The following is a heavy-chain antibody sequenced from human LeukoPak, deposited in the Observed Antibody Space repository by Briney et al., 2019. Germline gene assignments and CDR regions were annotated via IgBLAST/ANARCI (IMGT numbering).Heavy chain of an antibody. D-gene: IGHD5-18*01. J-gene: IGHJ4*02. V-gene: IGHV4-4*07. Sequence: SETLSLTCTVSGGSISSYYWGWIRQPAGKGLEWIGRIYTSGSTNYNPSLKSRVTMSVDTSKNQFSLKLSSVTAADTAVYYCARENRSGYSSRFDYWGQGTLVSVSS. CDR3: ARENRSGYSSRFDY. CDR2: IYTSGST. CDR1: GGSISSYY.